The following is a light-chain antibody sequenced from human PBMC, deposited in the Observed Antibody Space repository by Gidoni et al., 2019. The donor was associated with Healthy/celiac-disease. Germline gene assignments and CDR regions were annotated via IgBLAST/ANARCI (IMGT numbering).Light chain of an antibody. V-gene: IGLV2-23*01. J-gene: IGLJ2*01. CDR1: SSDVGSYNL. CDR3: CSYAGSSTKVV. Sequence: QSALTQPASASGSPGQSLTISCTGTSSDVGSYNLVSWYQQHPGKAPNLMIYEGSKRPSGVANRFSGSKSGNTASLTISGLQAEDEADYYCCSYAGSSTKVVFGGGTKLTVL. CDR2: EGS.